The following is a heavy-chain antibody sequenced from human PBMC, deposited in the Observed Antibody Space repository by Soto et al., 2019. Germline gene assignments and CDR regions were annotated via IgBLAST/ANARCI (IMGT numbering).Heavy chain of an antibody. Sequence: GESLKISCKGSGYNFAGYWIAWVRQMPGKGLELMGIIYPSDSDTRYRPSFQGQVTISADKSISSAYLQWSSLRATDTAMYYCARGGGSTRTFDYSGQGTPVTDSS. D-gene: IGHD1-1*01. V-gene: IGHV5-51*01. CDR2: IYPSDSDT. CDR1: GYNFAGYW. J-gene: IGHJ4*02. CDR3: ARGGGSTRTFDY.